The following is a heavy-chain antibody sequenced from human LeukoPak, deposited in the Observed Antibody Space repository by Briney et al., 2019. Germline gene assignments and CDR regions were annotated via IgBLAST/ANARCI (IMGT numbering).Heavy chain of an antibody. J-gene: IGHJ4*02. CDR1: GFKFSDYD. CDR3: ARAESGYSDY. Sequence: PGRSLRLSCAASGFKFSDYDMHWVRQAPGKGLEWVSGVSGGGRSTYYADSVKGRFTISRDNSKNTLYLQMNSLRAEDTAVYYCARAESGYSDYWGQGTLVTVSS. V-gene: IGHV3-23*01. CDR2: VSGGGRST. D-gene: IGHD3-22*01.